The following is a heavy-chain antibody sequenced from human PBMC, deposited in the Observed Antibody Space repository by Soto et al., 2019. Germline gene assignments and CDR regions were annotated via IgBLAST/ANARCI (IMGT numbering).Heavy chain of an antibody. Sequence: QVQLQESGPGLVKPSGTLSLTCAVSGGSISSSNWWSWVRQPPGKGLEWIGEIYHSGSTNYNPSLKSRVTISVVKSKNQFSLKLSSVTAADTAVYYCARDQVAAAGTYGMDVWGQGTTVTVSS. D-gene: IGHD6-13*01. CDR1: GGSISSSNW. J-gene: IGHJ6*02. CDR3: ARDQVAAAGTYGMDV. V-gene: IGHV4-4*02. CDR2: IYHSGST.